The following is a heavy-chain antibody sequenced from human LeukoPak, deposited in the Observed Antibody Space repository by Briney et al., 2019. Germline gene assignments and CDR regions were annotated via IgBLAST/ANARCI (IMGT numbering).Heavy chain of an antibody. CDR3: AKRYCSGGSCQGWFDP. CDR2: ISGSGDVI. D-gene: IGHD2-15*01. Sequence: GGSLRLSCAASGFTFSSYAMSWVRQAPGKGLEWVSVISGSGDVIYYSDSVKGRFTISRDNSKNTLYLQMSSLRAEDTAVYYCAKRYCSGGSCQGWFDPWGQGTLVTASS. J-gene: IGHJ5*02. V-gene: IGHV3-23*01. CDR1: GFTFSSYA.